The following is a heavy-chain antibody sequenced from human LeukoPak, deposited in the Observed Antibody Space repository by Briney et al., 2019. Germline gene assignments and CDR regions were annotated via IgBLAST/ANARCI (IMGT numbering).Heavy chain of an antibody. Sequence: PSETLSLTCTVSGCSISSGGYYWIWIRQHPGKGLEWIGYIYYSGSTYYNPSLKSRVTISVDTSKNQFSLKLSSVTAADTAVYYCAREESEGHHLDNWGQGTLVTVSS. CDR2: IYYSGST. V-gene: IGHV4-31*03. J-gene: IGHJ4*02. CDR3: AREESEGHHLDN. D-gene: IGHD1-14*01. CDR1: GCSISSGGYY.